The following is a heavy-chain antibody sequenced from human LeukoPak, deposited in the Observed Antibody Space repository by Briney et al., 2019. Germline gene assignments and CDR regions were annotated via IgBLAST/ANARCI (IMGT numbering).Heavy chain of an antibody. Sequence: SETLSLTCAVYDGSFSGYSWTWIRQPPGKGLEWIGEINHSGSTFYNPSLKSRVTISIHTSEKRYSLKLRSVTAADTAVYYCARRGDSYNLGSYYYGMDVWGQGTTVTVSS. CDR3: ARRGDSYNLGSYYYGMDV. CDR1: DGSFSGYS. CDR2: INHSGST. D-gene: IGHD2-21*02. J-gene: IGHJ6*02. V-gene: IGHV4-34*01.